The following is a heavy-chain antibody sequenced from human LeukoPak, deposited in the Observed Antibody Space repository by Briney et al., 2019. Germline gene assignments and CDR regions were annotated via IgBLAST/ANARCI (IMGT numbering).Heavy chain of an antibody. CDR3: ARKTDSGGQGDY. J-gene: IGHJ4*02. Sequence: GGSLRLSCAASGFTFSTYYMSWVRQAPGTGLEWVANIKQDGSEKYYVDSVKGRFTISRDNAKNSLYLQMNSLRAEDTAVYYCARKTDSGGQGDYWGPGTLVTVSS. CDR2: IKQDGSEK. D-gene: IGHD3-22*01. CDR1: GFTFSTYY. V-gene: IGHV3-7*01.